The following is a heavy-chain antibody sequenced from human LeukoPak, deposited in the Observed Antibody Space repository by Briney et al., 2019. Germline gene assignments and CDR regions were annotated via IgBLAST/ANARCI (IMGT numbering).Heavy chain of an antibody. CDR1: GGSFSGYY. Sequence: TSETLSLTCAVYGGSFSGYYCSWIRQPPGKGLEWIGEINHSGSTNYNPSLKSRVTISVDTSKNQFSLKLSSVTAADTAVYYCACGRGYSSGWSHRYFDYWGQGTLVTVSS. V-gene: IGHV4-34*01. CDR3: ACGRGYSSGWSHRYFDY. J-gene: IGHJ4*02. D-gene: IGHD6-19*01. CDR2: INHSGST.